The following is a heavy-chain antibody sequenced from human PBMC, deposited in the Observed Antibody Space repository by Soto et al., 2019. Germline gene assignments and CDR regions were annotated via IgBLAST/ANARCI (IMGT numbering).Heavy chain of an antibody. CDR2: VYYSGST. D-gene: IGHD3-22*01. CDR1: GASISSSY. J-gene: IGHJ3*02. V-gene: IGHV4-59*01. Sequence: SETLSLTFTVSGASISSSYWSWIRQSPGKGLEWIGYVYYSGSTNYNPSLKSRVTISVDTSKNQFSLKLSSVTAADKAVYYCARGYYDSSGQSNTFDIWGQGTMVTVSS. CDR3: ARGYYDSSGQSNTFDI.